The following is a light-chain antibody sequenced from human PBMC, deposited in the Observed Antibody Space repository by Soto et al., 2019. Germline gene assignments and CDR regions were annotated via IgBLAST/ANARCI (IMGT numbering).Light chain of an antibody. CDR1: PRDVGVYNY. J-gene: IGLJ1*01. CDR2: DVN. CDR3: NSYRDSGARYV. Sequence: QSALTQPASVSGSPGQSITIFCAGTPRDVGVYNYVSWYQQHPGKAPKLIIFDVNNRTSGVSDRFSGSKSGNTASLTISGLRVEDEAAYYGNSYRDSGARYVFGSGTKLTVL. V-gene: IGLV2-14*01.